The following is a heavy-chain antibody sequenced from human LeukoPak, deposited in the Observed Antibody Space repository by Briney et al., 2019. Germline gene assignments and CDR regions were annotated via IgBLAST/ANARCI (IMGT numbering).Heavy chain of an antibody. D-gene: IGHD6-19*01. CDR1: GYSFTSYW. CDR2: IYPGDSDT. J-gene: IGHJ5*02. V-gene: IGHV5-51*01. CDR3: ASSARSQWLVRGIWFDP. Sequence: GESLKISCKGSGYSFTSYWIGWVRQMPGKGLEWMGIIYPGDSDTRYSPSFQGQVAISADKSISTAYLQWSSLKASDTAMYYCASSARSQWLVRGIWFDPWGQGTLVTVSS.